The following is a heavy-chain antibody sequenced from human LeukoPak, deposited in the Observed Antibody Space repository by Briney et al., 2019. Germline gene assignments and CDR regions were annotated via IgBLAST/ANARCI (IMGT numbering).Heavy chain of an antibody. J-gene: IGHJ6*04. D-gene: IGHD3-10*02. CDR2: ISLAGTTI. V-gene: IGHV3-48*04. Sequence: PGGSLRLSCAASGFTFSSYSMNWVRQAPGKGLEWVSYISLAGTTIYYADSVKGRFTISRDNAKNSLYLQMNSLRAEDTAVYYCAELGITMIGGVWGKGTTVTISS. CDR1: GFTFSSYS. CDR3: AELGITMIGGV.